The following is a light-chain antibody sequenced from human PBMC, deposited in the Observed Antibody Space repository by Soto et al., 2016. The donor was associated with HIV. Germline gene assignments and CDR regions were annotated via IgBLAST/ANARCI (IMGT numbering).Light chain of an antibody. CDR3: QQYNSYXT. CDR2: KAS. J-gene: IGKJ2*01. Sequence: DIQMTQSPSTLSASVGDRVTITCRASQSINSWLAWYQQKAGKAPKLLIYKASSLESGVPSRFSGSGSGTEFTLTISSLQPDDFATYYCQQYNSYXTFGQGTKLEIK. V-gene: IGKV1-5*03. CDR1: QSINSW.